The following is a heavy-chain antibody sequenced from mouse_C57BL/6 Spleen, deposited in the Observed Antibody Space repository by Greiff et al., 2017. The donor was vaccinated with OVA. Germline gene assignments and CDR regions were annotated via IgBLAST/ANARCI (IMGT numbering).Heavy chain of an antibody. CDR2: ISYDGSN. D-gene: IGHD2-2*01. J-gene: IGHJ1*03. Sequence: EVQLVESGPGLVKPSQSLSLTCSVTGYSITSGYYWNWIRQFPGNKLEWMGYISYDGSNNYNPSLKNRISITRDTSKNQFFLKLNSVTTEDTATYYCAGYYWYFDVWGTGTTVTVSS. CDR3: AGYYWYFDV. V-gene: IGHV3-6*01. CDR1: GYSITSGYY.